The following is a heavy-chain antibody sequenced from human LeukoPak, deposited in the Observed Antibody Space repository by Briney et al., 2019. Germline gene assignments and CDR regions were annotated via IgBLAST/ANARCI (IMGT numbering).Heavy chain of an antibody. CDR1: GFTFSSYA. D-gene: IGHD6-19*01. V-gene: IGHV3-7*03. CDR2: VKQDGSEK. Sequence: GGSLRLSCAASGFTFSSYAMHWVRQAPGKGLEWVANVKQDGSEKYYVDSVKGRFTISRDNAKNSLYLQMNSLRAEDTAVYYCARDRGQWLVYNWFDPWGQGTLVTVSS. CDR3: ARDRGQWLVYNWFDP. J-gene: IGHJ5*02.